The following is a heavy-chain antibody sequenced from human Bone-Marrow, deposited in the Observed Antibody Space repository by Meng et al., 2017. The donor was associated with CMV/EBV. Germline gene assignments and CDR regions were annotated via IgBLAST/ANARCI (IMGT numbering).Heavy chain of an antibody. D-gene: IGHD6-6*01. CDR1: GYTFTGYY. CDR2: INPNSGGT. J-gene: IGHJ6*02. CDR3: ARDTDPAARSYYYYYGKYV. Sequence: ASVKVSCKASGYTFTGYYMHWVRQAPGQGLEWMGWINPNSGGTNYAQKFQGRVTMTRDTSISTAYMELSRLRSDDTAVYYCARDTDPAARSYYYYYGKYVWDQGTTVTVSS. V-gene: IGHV1-2*02.